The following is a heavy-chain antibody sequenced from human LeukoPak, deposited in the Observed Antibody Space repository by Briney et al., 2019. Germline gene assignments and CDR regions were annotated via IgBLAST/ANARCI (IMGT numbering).Heavy chain of an antibody. Sequence: SETLSLTCTVSGGSISSGSYYWSWIRQPAGKGLEWIGRIYTSGSTNYNPSLKSRVTISVDTSKNQFSLKLSSVTAADTAVYYCAREFSYTIFGVVVSSNDYWGQGTLVTVSS. D-gene: IGHD3-3*01. CDR2: IYTSGST. V-gene: IGHV4-61*02. J-gene: IGHJ4*02. CDR3: AREFSYTIFGVVVSSNDY. CDR1: GGSISSGSYY.